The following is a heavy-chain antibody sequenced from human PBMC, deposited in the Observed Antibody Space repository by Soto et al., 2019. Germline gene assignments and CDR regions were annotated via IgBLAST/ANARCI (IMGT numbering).Heavy chain of an antibody. V-gene: IGHV4-31*03. CDR3: ARGASEPAAMWGWFDP. CDR1: GGSISSGGYY. Sequence: QVQLQESGPGLVKPSQTLSLTCTVSGGSISSGGYYWSWIRQHPGKGLEWIGYIYYSGSTYYNPSLKSRVTISVDTSKNQFSLKLSSVTAADTAVYYCARGASEPAAMWGWFDPWGQGTLVTVSS. J-gene: IGHJ5*02. CDR2: IYYSGST. D-gene: IGHD2-2*01.